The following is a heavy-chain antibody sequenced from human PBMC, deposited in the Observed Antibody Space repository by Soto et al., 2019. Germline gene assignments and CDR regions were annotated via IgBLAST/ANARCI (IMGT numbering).Heavy chain of an antibody. J-gene: IGHJ5*02. CDR1: GGSFSGYY. V-gene: IGHV4-34*01. D-gene: IGHD6-13*01. CDR3: ARAWSSSWYGGNWFDP. Sequence: SETLSLTCAVYGGSFSGYYWSWIRQPPGKGLEWIGEINHSGSTNYNPSLKSRVTISVDTSKNQLSLKLSSVTAADTAVYYCARAWSSSWYGGNWFDPWGQGTLVTISS. CDR2: INHSGST.